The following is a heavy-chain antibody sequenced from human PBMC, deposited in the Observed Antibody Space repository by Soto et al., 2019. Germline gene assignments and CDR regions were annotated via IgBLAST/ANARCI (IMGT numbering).Heavy chain of an antibody. J-gene: IGHJ5*01. V-gene: IGHV2-5*01. CDR2: IYWNGEK. CDR3: AHEAQQYVFDF. Sequence: QITLKESGPALVDPTQTLTLTCTFSGFSLSAPGAGVAWIRQPPGKALEWLAFIYWNGEKRFSPSLKTRPTVNRDSSMNEVVLTVTDMDAVDSGTYCCAHEAQQYVFDFWGPGTQVTV. CDR1: GFSLSAPGAG. D-gene: IGHD3-16*01.